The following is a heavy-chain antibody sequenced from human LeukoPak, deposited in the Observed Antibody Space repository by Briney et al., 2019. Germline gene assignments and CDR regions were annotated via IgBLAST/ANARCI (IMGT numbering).Heavy chain of an antibody. J-gene: IGHJ3*02. D-gene: IGHD4-23*01. CDR2: IYYSGST. V-gene: IGHV4-59*01. Sequence: SETLSLTCTVSGGSISGFYWIWIRQPPGKALEWIGYIYYSGSTNYNPSLKSRAALSVDTSKNQFSLKLSSVTAADTALYYCARVSNAFSGNGAFDIWGQGTMVTVAS. CDR3: ARVSNAFSGNGAFDI. CDR1: GGSISGFY.